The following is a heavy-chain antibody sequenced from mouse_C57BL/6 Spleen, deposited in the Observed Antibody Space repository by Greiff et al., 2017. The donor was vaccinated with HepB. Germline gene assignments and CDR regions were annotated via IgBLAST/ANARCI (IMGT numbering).Heavy chain of an antibody. V-gene: IGHV1-69*01. CDR2: IDPSDSYT. Sequence: QVQLQQPGAELVMPGASVKLSCKASGYTFTSYWMHWVKQRPGQGLEWIGEIDPSDSYTNYNQKFKGKSTLTVDKSSSTAYMQLSSLTSEDAAVYYCARGNCYCGGYFDVRGTWTTVTVAS. CDR3: ARGNCYCGGYFDV. J-gene: IGHJ1*03. D-gene: IGHD2-1*01. CDR1: GYTFTSYW.